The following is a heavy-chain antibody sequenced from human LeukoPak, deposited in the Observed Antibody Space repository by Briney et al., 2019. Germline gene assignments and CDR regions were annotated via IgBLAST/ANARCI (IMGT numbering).Heavy chain of an antibody. CDR1: GGTFSSYA. CDR3: ARDFGCSSTSCYGRFDY. V-gene: IGHV1-69*05. CDR2: IIPIFGTA. J-gene: IGHJ4*02. D-gene: IGHD2-2*01. Sequence: ASVKVSCKASGGTFSSYAISRVRQAPGQGLEWMGGIIPIFGTANYAQKFQGRVTITTDESTSTAYMELSSLRSEDTAVYYCARDFGCSSTSCYGRFDYWGQGTLVTVSS.